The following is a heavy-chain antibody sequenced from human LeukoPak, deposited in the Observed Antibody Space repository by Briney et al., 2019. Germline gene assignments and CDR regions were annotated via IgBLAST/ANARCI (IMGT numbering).Heavy chain of an antibody. CDR3: ATAVRLGELSPDY. J-gene: IGHJ4*02. D-gene: IGHD3-16*02. Sequence: EASVTVSCNVSGYTLTELSMHWVRQAPGKGLEWMGGFDPEDGETIYAQKFQGRVTMTEDTSTDTAYMELSSLRSADTAVYYCATAVRLGELSPDYWGQGTLVTVSS. V-gene: IGHV1-24*01. CDR1: GYTLTELS. CDR2: FDPEDGET.